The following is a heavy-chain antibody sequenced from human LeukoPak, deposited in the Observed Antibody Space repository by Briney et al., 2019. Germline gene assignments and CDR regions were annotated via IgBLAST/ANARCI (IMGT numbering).Heavy chain of an antibody. CDR3: AREGGYCSSTSCHTRFDY. CDR2: INSDGSST. Sequence: GGSLRLSCAASGFTFSSYWMNWVRQAPGKGLVWVSRINSDGSSTSYADSVKGRFTISRDNAKSTLHLQMNSLRAEDTAVYYCAREGGYCSSTSCHTRFDYWGQGTLVTVSS. J-gene: IGHJ4*02. V-gene: IGHV3-74*01. CDR1: GFTFSSYW. D-gene: IGHD2-2*02.